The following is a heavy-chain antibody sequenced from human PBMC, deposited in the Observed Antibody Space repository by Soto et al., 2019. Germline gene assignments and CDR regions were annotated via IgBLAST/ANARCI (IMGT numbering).Heavy chain of an antibody. J-gene: IGHJ4*02. CDR2: IRGSGGSK. V-gene: IGHV3-23*01. Sequence: GGSLRLSCAASGFIFSSAGMHWVRQAPGKGLEWVAVIRGSGGSKYYADSVKGRFTISRDNPKNTLYLQINSRRAEDTAVYYCAKDQMNYYDTSGYPRVYWGQGTLVTVSS. CDR1: GFIFSSAG. D-gene: IGHD3-22*01. CDR3: AKDQMNYYDTSGYPRVY.